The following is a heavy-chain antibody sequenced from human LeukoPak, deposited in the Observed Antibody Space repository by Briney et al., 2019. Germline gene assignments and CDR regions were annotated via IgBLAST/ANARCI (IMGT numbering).Heavy chain of an antibody. CDR1: GGTFSSYA. Sequence: GSSVKVSCKASGGTFSSYAISWVRQAPGQGLEWMGGIIPIFGTANYAQKFQGRVTITTDESTSTAYMELSSLRSEDTAVYYCARVTRIYDSSGYYYASPPDYWGQGTLVTVSS. V-gene: IGHV1-69*05. CDR3: ARVTRIYDSSGYYYASPPDY. J-gene: IGHJ4*02. CDR2: IIPIFGTA. D-gene: IGHD3-22*01.